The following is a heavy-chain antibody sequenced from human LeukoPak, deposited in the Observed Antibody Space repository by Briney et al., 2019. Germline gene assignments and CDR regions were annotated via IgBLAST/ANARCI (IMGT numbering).Heavy chain of an antibody. Sequence: PGGSLRLSCAASGFTFSSYAMHWVRQAPGKGLEWVAVISYDQRNKIYADPVKGRFTISRDNSKNTLYLQMNSLRAEDTAVYYCARKSRLGYYFDYWGQGTLVTVSS. CDR2: ISYDQRNK. CDR3: ARKSRLGYYFDY. D-gene: IGHD7-27*01. J-gene: IGHJ4*02. CDR1: GFTFSSYA. V-gene: IGHV3-30*04.